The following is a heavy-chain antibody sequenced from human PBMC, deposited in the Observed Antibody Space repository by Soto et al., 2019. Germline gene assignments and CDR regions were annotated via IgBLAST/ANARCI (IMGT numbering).Heavy chain of an antibody. V-gene: IGHV3-21*01. D-gene: IGHD6-13*01. J-gene: IGHJ4*02. Sequence: EVQLVESGGGLVKPGGSLRLSCAASGFTFSSYSMNWVRQAPGKGLEWVSSISSSSSYIYYADSVKGRFTISRDNAKNSLYLQMNSLRAEDTAVYYCALELAAAGSRYFDYWGQGTLVTVSS. CDR3: ALELAAAGSRYFDY. CDR2: ISSSSSYI. CDR1: GFTFSSYS.